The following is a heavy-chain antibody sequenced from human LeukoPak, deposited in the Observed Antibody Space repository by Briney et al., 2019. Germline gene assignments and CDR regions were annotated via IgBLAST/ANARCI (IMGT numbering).Heavy chain of an antibody. D-gene: IGHD3-22*01. Sequence: PGGSLRLSCAASGFTFSGSAMHWARQASGKGLEWVGRIRSKANSYATAYAASVKGRFTISRDDSKNTAYLQMNSLKTEDTAVYYWARVRYSDSSVLIRKRSYYFDYWGQGTLVTVSS. V-gene: IGHV3-73*01. J-gene: IGHJ4*02. CDR3: ARVRYSDSSVLIRKRSYYFDY. CDR1: GFTFSGSA. CDR2: IRSKANSYAT.